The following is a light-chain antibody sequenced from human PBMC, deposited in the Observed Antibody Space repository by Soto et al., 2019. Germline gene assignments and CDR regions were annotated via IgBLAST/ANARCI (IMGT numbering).Light chain of an antibody. J-gene: IGKJ1*01. CDR2: GAS. CDR3: QQYGSSPWT. CDR1: QSVSGSY. Sequence: EIVVTQSPSTLSLSPWERATLSCRASQSVSGSYLSWYQQKPGQAPRLLIYGASTRATGIPARFGGSGSGTDFTLTISSLQPEDFAVYYCQQYGSSPWTFGQGTKVDIK. V-gene: IGKV3D-7*01.